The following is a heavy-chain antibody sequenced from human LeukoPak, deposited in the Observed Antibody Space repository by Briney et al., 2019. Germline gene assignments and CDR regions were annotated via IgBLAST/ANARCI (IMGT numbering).Heavy chain of an antibody. J-gene: IGHJ6*03. CDR3: ARIVGATTYYYYYYMDV. CDR1: GYSISSGYY. V-gene: IGHV4-38-2*02. CDR2: IYYSGST. Sequence: SETLSLTCTVSGYSISSGYYWGWIRQPPGKGLEWIGSIYYSGSTHYNPSLKSRVTISVDTSKNQFSLKLSSVTAADTAVYYCARIVGATTYYYYYYMDVWGKGTTVTISS. D-gene: IGHD1-26*01.